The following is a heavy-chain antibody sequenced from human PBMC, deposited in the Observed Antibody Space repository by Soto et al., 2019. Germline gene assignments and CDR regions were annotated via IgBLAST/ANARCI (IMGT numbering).Heavy chain of an antibody. V-gene: IGHV1-3*01. Sequence: SVKVSCKASGYNFTSYARHWVRQAPGQRLEWMGWINAGNGNTKYSQKFQGRVTITRDTSASTAYMELGSLRSEDTAVYYCARPSTYYYDSSGYYYGFYAFDIWGQGTMVTVSS. CDR2: INAGNGNT. J-gene: IGHJ3*02. D-gene: IGHD3-22*01. CDR3: ARPSTYYYDSSGYYYGFYAFDI. CDR1: GYNFTSYA.